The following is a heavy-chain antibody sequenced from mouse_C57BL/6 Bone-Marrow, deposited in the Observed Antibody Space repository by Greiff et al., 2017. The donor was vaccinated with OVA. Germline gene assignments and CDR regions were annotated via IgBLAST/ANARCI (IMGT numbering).Heavy chain of an antibody. Sequence: EVQLQQSGPVLVKPGASVKMSCKASGYAFTDYYMNWVKQSHGKSLEWIGVINPYNGGTSYNQKFKGKATLTVATSSSTAYMELNSLTSEDSAVSSCSSSPLRYYFDYWGQGTTLTVSS. V-gene: IGHV1-19*01. J-gene: IGHJ2*01. CDR2: INPYNGGT. CDR1: GYAFTDYY. CDR3: SSSPLRYYFDY.